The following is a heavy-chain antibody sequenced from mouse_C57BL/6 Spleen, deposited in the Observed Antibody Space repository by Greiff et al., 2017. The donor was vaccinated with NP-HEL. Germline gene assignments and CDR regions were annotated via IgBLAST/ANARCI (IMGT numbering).Heavy chain of an antibody. D-gene: IGHD1-1*01. V-gene: IGHV2-9-1*01. J-gene: IGHJ2*01. CDR3: ARIYYYGSSGYFDY. Sequence: VQLKESGPGLVAPSQSLSITCTVSGFSLTSYAISWVRQPPGTGLEWLGVIWTGGGTNYNSALKSRLSISKDNSKSQVFLKMNSLQTDDTARYYCARIYYYGSSGYFDYWGQGTTLTVSS. CDR1: GFSLTSYA. CDR2: IWTGGGT.